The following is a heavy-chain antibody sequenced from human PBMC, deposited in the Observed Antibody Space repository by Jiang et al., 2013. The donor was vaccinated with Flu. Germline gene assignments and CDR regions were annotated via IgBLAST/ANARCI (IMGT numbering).Heavy chain of an antibody. CDR3: ARLSDY. CDR2: IQYNGDT. CDR1: GASISIYY. Sequence: TLSLTCTVSGASISIYYWTWIRQPPGKGLEWIGNIQYNGDTNYNPSLESRVTISIDTPKNQFSLKLSSVTAADTAVYYCARLSDYWGQGTLVTVSS. J-gene: IGHJ4*02. V-gene: IGHV4-59*08. D-gene: IGHD2/OR15-2a*01.